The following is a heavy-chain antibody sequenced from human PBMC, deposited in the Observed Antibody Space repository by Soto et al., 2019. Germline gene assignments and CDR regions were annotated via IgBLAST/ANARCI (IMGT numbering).Heavy chain of an antibody. Sequence: QVQLVQSGAEVKKPGSSVKVSCKASGGTFSNYGISWVRQAPGQGLEWMGGIIPMFGTSNYAQKFQGRVTITADASTSTAYMELSSLRSEDTAVYYCARDRTSTLVDRYYSMDVRGQGTTVTVS. D-gene: IGHD1-26*01. CDR2: IIPMFGTS. CDR3: ARDRTSTLVDRYYSMDV. CDR1: GGTFSNYG. J-gene: IGHJ6*02. V-gene: IGHV1-69*01.